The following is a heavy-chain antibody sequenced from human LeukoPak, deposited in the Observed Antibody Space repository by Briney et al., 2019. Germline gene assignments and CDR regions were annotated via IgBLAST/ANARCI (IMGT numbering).Heavy chain of an antibody. J-gene: IGHJ4*02. CDR2: INPGDYDA. CDR3: TKAPTSSLSFFDF. D-gene: IGHD5-24*01. V-gene: IGHV5-51*01. Sequence: GESPKISCKASGYSFSSYWIGWVRQMPGKGLEWMAIINPGDYDARYSPSFQGQVTVSADRSISTAYMQWSTPKASDTATYYCTKAPTSSLSFFDFWGQGTLVSVPS. CDR1: GYSFSSYW.